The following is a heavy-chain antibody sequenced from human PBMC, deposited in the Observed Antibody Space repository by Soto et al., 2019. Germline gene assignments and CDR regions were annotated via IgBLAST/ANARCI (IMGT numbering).Heavy chain of an antibody. J-gene: IGHJ3*02. CDR3: ARAFHYYDSSGYYYGAFDI. CDR2: ISSSSSYI. CDR1: GFTFSSYS. V-gene: IGHV3-21*01. D-gene: IGHD3-22*01. Sequence: GGSLRLSCAASGFTFSSYSMNWVRQAPGKGLEWVSSISSSSSYIYYADSVKGRFTISRDNAKNSLYLQMNSLRAEDTAVYYCARAFHYYDSSGYYYGAFDIWGQGTMVTVSS.